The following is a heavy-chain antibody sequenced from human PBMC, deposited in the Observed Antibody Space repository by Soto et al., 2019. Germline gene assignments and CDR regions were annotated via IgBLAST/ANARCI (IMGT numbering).Heavy chain of an antibody. D-gene: IGHD6-13*01. V-gene: IGHV4-59*01. CDR1: GGSISSYF. CDR3: ARDLAAVPRGFDY. J-gene: IGHJ4*02. Sequence: SETLSLTCTVSGGSISSYFYIWVRQPPGRGLEWIGSVHYTGTTAYNPSLKSRVTISVNTSKTQFSLNLRSVTAADTAVYYCARDLAAVPRGFDYWGRGTLVTVSS. CDR2: VHYTGTT.